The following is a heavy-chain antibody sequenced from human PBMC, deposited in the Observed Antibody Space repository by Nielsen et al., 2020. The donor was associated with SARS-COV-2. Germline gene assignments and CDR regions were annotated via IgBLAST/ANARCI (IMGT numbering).Heavy chain of an antibody. CDR1: GFTFNIYA. J-gene: IGHJ4*02. V-gene: IGHV3-23*01. Sequence: GESLKISCAASGFTFNIYAMAWVRRAPGRGLEWVSGTSASGASTYYADSVKGRFTISRDNSKNTLYLQMNSLRAEDTAVYYCARDRGFTIEYYFDYWGQGTLVTVSS. CDR3: ARDRGFTIEYYFDY. D-gene: IGHD3-3*01. CDR2: TSASGAST.